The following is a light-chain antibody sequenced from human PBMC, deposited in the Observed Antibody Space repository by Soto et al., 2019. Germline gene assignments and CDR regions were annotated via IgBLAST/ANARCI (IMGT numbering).Light chain of an antibody. CDR1: HNDIGTYDY. V-gene: IGLV2-14*03. CDR3: SSFTSILIYV. CDR2: GVT. J-gene: IGLJ1*01. Sequence: QSVLTQPTSVSGSPGQSITICCTGNHNDIGTYDYVSWYKQHPGRAPRLLIHGVTTRPSGLSGRFSASKYGITASLTISGLQPEDEADYYCSSFTSILIYVFGPGTKVTVL.